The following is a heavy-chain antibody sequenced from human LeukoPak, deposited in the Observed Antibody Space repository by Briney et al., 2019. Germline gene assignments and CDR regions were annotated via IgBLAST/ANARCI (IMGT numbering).Heavy chain of an antibody. CDR3: ARDYGSGSYGYYYDSSGYYFFDY. J-gene: IGHJ4*02. D-gene: IGHD3-22*01. Sequence: ASVKVSCKASGYAFTSYGISWVRQAPGQGLEWMGWISAYNGNTNYAQKLQGRVTMTTDTSTSTTYMELRSLRSDDTAVYYCARDYGSGSYGYYYDSSGYYFFDYWGQGTLVTVSS. V-gene: IGHV1-18*01. CDR1: GYAFTSYG. CDR2: ISAYNGNT.